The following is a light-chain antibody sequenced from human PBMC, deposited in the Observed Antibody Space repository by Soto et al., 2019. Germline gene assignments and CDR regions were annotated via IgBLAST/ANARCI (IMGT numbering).Light chain of an antibody. J-gene: IGKJ1*01. CDR1: QSVSNNY. V-gene: IGKV3-20*01. CDR3: QQDGSSGT. Sequence: EIVLTQSPGTLSLSPGERATLSCRASQSVSNNYLAWYQQKPGQAPRRLSYGASNRATGIPDRFSGSGSGTDFTLTIIRLEPEDFAVYYCQQDGSSGTFGQGTKVDNK. CDR2: GAS.